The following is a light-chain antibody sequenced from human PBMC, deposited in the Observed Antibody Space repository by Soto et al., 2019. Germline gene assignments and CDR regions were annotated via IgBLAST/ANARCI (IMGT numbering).Light chain of an antibody. Sequence: EIVMTQSPATLSVSPGEGATLSCRASQGIGSTLAWYQHKPGQTPRLLIYDASTRATGVPARFRGSGSGTDFTLTISRLEPEDFAVYYCQQYGSSPLTFGGGTKVDIK. V-gene: IGKV3-20*01. CDR1: QGIGST. CDR3: QQYGSSPLT. CDR2: DAS. J-gene: IGKJ4*01.